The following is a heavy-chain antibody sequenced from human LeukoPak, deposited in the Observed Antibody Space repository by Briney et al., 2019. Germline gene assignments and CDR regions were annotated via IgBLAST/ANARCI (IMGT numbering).Heavy chain of an antibody. J-gene: IGHJ6*02. CDR3: AKAEYGDYYYHYGMDV. D-gene: IGHD4-17*01. CDR2: ISASGGST. V-gene: IGHV3-23*01. Sequence: PGGSLRLSCAASGFTFSSYEMNWVRQAPGKGLEWVSGISASGGSTYYADSVKGRFTISRDNSKNTLYLQMYSLRAEDTAVYYCAKAEYGDYYYHYGMDVWGQGTTVTVAS. CDR1: GFTFSSYE.